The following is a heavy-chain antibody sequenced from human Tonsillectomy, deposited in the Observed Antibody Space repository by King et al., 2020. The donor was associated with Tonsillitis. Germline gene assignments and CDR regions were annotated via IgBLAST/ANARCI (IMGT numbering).Heavy chain of an antibody. CDR3: AKDVCGGSCYSYYYSGMDV. Sequence: VQLVESGGVVVQPGGSLRLSCAASGFTFDDYAMHWVRQAPGKGLEWVSLISWDGGSTYYADSVKGRFTISRDNSKNSLYLQMNSLRAEDTALYYCAKDVCGGSCYSYYYSGMDVWGQGTTVTVSS. D-gene: IGHD2-15*01. CDR1: GFTFDDYA. V-gene: IGHV3-43D*03. CDR2: ISWDGGST. J-gene: IGHJ6*02.